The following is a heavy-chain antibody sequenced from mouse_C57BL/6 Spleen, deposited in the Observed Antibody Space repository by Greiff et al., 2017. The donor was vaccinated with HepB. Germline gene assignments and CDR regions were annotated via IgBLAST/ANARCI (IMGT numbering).Heavy chain of an antibody. D-gene: IGHD1-1*01. CDR2: INPSTGGT. Sequence: VQLQQSGPELVKPGASVKISCKASGYSFTGYYMNWVKQSPEKSLEWIGEINPSTGGTTYNQKFKAKATLTVDKSSSTAYMQLKSLTSEDSAVYYCARWVPLYYGSSKDFDDWGQGTTLTVSS. CDR3: ARWVPLYYGSSKDFDD. J-gene: IGHJ2*01. CDR1: GYSFTGYY. V-gene: IGHV1-42*01.